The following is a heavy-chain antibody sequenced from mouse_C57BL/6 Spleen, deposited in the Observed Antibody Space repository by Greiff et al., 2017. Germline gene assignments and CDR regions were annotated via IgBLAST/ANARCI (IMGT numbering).Heavy chain of an antibody. CDR1: GYTFTSYW. Sequence: VQLQQPGAELVRPGTSVKLSCKASGYTFTSYWMHWVKQRPGQGLEWIGVIDPSASYTNYNQKFKGKATLTVDTSSSTAYMQLSSLTSEDSAVYYCASHQLWSYAMDYWGQGTSVTVSS. CDR3: ASHQLWSYAMDY. V-gene: IGHV1-59*01. J-gene: IGHJ4*01. CDR2: IDPSASYT. D-gene: IGHD1-1*02.